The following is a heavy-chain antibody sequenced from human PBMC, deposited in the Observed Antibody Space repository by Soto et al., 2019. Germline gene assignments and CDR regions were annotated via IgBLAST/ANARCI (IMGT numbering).Heavy chain of an antibody. J-gene: IGHJ5*01. CDR3: ERQGGYFGLGNWFDS. Sequence: GESLKISCNTSGFTFTTTWIGWVRQMPGKGLELMGVIYPGDSDTRYDPSFQGQVTISAEKSISTTFLQWSSLTASDTAIYYCERQGGYFGLGNWFDSWGQGTMVTVSS. CDR2: IYPGDSDT. CDR1: GFTFTTTW. V-gene: IGHV5-51*01. D-gene: IGHD3-9*01.